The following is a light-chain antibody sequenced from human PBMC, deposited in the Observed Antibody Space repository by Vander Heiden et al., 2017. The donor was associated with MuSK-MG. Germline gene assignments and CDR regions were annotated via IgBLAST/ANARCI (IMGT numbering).Light chain of an antibody. CDR3: SSYTSSSTLNWV. CDR1: SSNVNGYTN. V-gene: IGLV2-14*01. CDR2: YGS. Sequence: QSPLTQPASVSGSPGQSITISCTGTSSNVNGYTNASWYQQHPGKAPKLMIYYGSNRPSGVSNRFSGSKSGNTASLTISGLQAEDEADYYCSSYTSSSTLNWVFGGGTKLTVL. J-gene: IGLJ3*02.